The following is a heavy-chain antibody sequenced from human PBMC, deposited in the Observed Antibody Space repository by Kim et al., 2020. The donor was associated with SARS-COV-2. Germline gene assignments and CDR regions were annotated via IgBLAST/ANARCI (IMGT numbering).Heavy chain of an antibody. CDR1: GFTFSSYE. CDR3: AANGGDFFDC. J-gene: IGHJ4*02. CDR2: ISSSGSAV. V-gene: IGHV3-48*03. D-gene: IGHD3-16*01. Sequence: GGSLRLSCTASGFTFSSYEFNWVRQAPGKGLEWLSYISSSGSAVYYADSVKGRFTMSRDNARKLVYLQMNNVGAEDTAVYYCAANGGDFFDCWGQETLVTV.